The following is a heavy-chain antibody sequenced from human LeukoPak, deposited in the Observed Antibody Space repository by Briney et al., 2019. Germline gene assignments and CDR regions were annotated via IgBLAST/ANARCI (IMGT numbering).Heavy chain of an antibody. CDR1: GGSISSYY. J-gene: IGHJ3*02. D-gene: IGHD1-26*01. Sequence: SETLSLTCTVSGGSISSYYWSWIRQPPGKRLEWIGYIYYSGNINYNPSLKSRVSISVDTSKNQVSLKLSSVTAADTAVYYCARHTLVGARNAFDIWGQGQWSPSLQ. V-gene: IGHV4-59*08. CDR3: ARHTLVGARNAFDI. CDR2: IYYSGNI.